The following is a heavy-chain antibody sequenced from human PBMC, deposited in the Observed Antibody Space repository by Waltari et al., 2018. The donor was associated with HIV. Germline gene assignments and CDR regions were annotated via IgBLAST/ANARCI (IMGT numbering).Heavy chain of an antibody. J-gene: IGHJ4*02. D-gene: IGHD3-22*01. Sequence: QVQLVQSGAEVKKPGASVKVSCKASGYTFTSYGISWVRQAPGQGLEWMGWISAYNGNTNYAQKLQGRVTMTTDTSTSTAYMELRSLRSDDTAVYYCAREGYYYDSSGYPYYFDYWGQGTLVTVSS. V-gene: IGHV1-18*01. CDR3: AREGYYYDSSGYPYYFDY. CDR1: GYTFTSYG. CDR2: ISAYNGNT.